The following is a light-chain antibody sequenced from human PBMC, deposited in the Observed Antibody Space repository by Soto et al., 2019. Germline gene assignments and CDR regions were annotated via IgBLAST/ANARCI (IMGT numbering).Light chain of an antibody. CDR3: QQYGSSPPIT. V-gene: IGKV3-20*01. CDR1: QSVSSNY. J-gene: IGKJ5*01. Sequence: EIVLTQSPGTLSLSPGERATLSRRASQSVSSNYLAWYQQKPGQAPRLLIYGASSRATGIPDRFSGSGSGTDFTLTISRLELEDFAVYYCQQYGSSPPITFGQGTRLEIK. CDR2: GAS.